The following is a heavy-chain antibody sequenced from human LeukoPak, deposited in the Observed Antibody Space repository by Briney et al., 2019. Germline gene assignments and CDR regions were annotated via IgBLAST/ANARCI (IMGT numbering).Heavy chain of an antibody. CDR2: IIPVFDTA. CDR1: GGSLNSYS. V-gene: IGHV1-69*15. D-gene: IGHD1/OR15-1a*01. CDR3: AKQGGARQDYYMGV. Sequence: SVKVSCKASGGSLNSYSISWVRQAPGQGLEWMGRIIPVFDTAKYAQKFQGRVTITADVPSDTAYLELSSLTSEDTAMYFCAKQGGARQDYYMGVWGNGTTVTVSS. J-gene: IGHJ6*03.